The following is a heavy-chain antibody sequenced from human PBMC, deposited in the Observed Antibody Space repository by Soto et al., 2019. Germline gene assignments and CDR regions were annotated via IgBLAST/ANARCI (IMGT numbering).Heavy chain of an antibody. Sequence: QVQLVQSGAEVKKPGASVKVSCKASGYTFTSYGISWVRQAPGQGLEWMGWISAYNGNTNYAQKLQGRGTMTTDTSTSTAYMEMRSLRSDDTAVYYCARDFSCSGGSCYSIYFDYWGQGTLVTVSS. CDR3: ARDFSCSGGSCYSIYFDY. CDR1: GYTFTSYG. J-gene: IGHJ4*02. V-gene: IGHV1-18*01. D-gene: IGHD2-15*01. CDR2: ISAYNGNT.